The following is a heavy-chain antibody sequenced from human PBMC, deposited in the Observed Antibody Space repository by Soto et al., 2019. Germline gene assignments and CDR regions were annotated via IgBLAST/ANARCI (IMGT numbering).Heavy chain of an antibody. Sequence: RGSLRLSCAASGFTFSDYYMSWIRQAPGKGLEWVSYISSSSSYTNYADSVKGRFTISRDNAKNSLYLQMNSLRAEDTAVYYCARTPARVYYFDYWGQGTLVTVSS. J-gene: IGHJ4*02. V-gene: IGHV3-11*06. CDR2: ISSSSSYT. D-gene: IGHD2-8*01. CDR3: ARTPARVYYFDY. CDR1: GFTFSDYY.